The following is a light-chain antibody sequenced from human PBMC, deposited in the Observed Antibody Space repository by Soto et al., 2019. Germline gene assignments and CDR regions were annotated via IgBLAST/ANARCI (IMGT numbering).Light chain of an antibody. Sequence: DIQMTQSPSSLSASVGDGFTITCRASQSIVTYLNWYLQKPGKAPKLLIYAASNLQSGVPSRFSGSGSGTDFTLTISSLQPEDFATYFCQQSYSTPPWTFGQGTKVDIK. J-gene: IGKJ1*01. CDR3: QQSYSTPPWT. V-gene: IGKV1-39*01. CDR2: AAS. CDR1: QSIVTY.